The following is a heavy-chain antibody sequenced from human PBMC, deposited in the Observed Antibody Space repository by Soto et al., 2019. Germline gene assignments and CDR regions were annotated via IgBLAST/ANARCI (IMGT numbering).Heavy chain of an antibody. V-gene: IGHV3-30-3*01. Sequence: HPGGSLRLSCAASGFTFSSYAMHWVRQAPGKGLEWVAVISYDGSNKYYADSVKGRFTISRDNSKNTLYLQMNSLRAEDTAVYYCARATHYYYDSSGYYFTYWGQGTLVTVSS. CDR1: GFTFSSYA. CDR3: ARATHYYYDSSGYYFTY. J-gene: IGHJ4*02. D-gene: IGHD3-22*01. CDR2: ISYDGSNK.